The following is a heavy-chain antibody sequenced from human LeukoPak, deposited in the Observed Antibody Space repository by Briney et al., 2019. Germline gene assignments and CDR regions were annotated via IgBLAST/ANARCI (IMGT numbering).Heavy chain of an antibody. V-gene: IGHV3-23*01. CDR1: GFTFSAYA. CDR2: IGSDNKP. D-gene: IGHD2-21*01. CDR3: ARDRGLRDSL. J-gene: IGHJ6*02. Sequence: GGSLRLSCEASGFTFSAYAMTWVRQAPGKGLEWASSIGSDNKPHYSESVKGRFAISRDNSKNTLFLQLHNLRVEDTALYYCARDRGLRDSLWGQGTTVTVSS.